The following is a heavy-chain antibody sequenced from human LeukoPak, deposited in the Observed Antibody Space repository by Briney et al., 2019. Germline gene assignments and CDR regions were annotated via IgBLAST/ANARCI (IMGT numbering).Heavy chain of an antibody. D-gene: IGHD3-16*02. CDR2: INHSGST. J-gene: IGHJ4*02. CDR3: ARATYSDYIWGSYQNRGHDY. V-gene: IGHV4-34*01. Sequence: SETLSLTCAVYGGSFSGYYWSWIRQPPGKGLEWIGEINHSGSTNYNPSLKSRVTISVDTSKNQFSLKLSSVTAADTAVYYYARATYSDYIWGSYQNRGHDYWGQGTLVTVSS. CDR1: GGSFSGYY.